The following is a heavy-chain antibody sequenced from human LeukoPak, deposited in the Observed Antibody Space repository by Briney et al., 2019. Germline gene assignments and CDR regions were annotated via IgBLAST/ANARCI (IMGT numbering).Heavy chain of an antibody. J-gene: IGHJ6*02. V-gene: IGHV3-33*01. D-gene: IGHD6-13*01. CDR3: ARATGYSSSWIYYYYGMDV. Sequence: GGSLRLSCAASGFTFSSYGMHWVRQAPGKGLEWVAVIWYDGSNKYYADSVKGRFTISRDNSKNTLYLQMNSLRAEDTAVYYCARATGYSSSWIYYYYGMDVWGQGTTVTVSS. CDR1: GFTFSSYG. CDR2: IWYDGSNK.